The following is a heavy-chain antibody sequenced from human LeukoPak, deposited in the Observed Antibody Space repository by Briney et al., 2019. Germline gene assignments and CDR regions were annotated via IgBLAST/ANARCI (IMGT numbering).Heavy chain of an antibody. CDR1: GYTFTGYY. D-gene: IGHD3-16*01. CDR3: ARDWGAMAFGD. J-gene: IGHJ4*02. CDR2: ISAYNGNT. Sequence: GASVKVSCKASGYTFTGYYMHWVRQAPGQGLEWMGWISAYNGNTNYAQKLQGRVTMTTDTSTSTAYMELRSLRSDDTAVYYCARDWGAMAFGDWGRGTLVTVSS. V-gene: IGHV1-18*04.